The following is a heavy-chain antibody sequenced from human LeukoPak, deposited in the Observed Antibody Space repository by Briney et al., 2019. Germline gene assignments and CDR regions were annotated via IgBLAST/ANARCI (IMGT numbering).Heavy chain of an antibody. D-gene: IGHD1-26*01. Sequence: GASVKVSCKASGYTFTGYYMHWVRQAPGQGLEWMGWINPNSGGTNYAQKFQGWVTMTRDTSISTAYMELSRLRSDDTAVYYCAGSYSRDEGLDYWGQGTLVTVSS. V-gene: IGHV1-2*04. J-gene: IGHJ4*02. CDR2: INPNSGGT. CDR3: AGSYSRDEGLDY. CDR1: GYTFTGYY.